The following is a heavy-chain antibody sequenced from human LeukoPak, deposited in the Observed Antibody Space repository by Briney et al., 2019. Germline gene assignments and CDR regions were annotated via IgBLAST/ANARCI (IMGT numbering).Heavy chain of an antibody. CDR3: AREGPMLRGVIGGKIDY. D-gene: IGHD3-10*01. J-gene: IGHJ4*02. V-gene: IGHV3-11*01. CDR1: GFTFSDYY. Sequence: PGGSLRLSCAASGFTFSDYYMSWIRQAPGKGLEWVSYISRSGSFISYTDSVKGRFTISRDNAKNSVYLQMNSLRADDTAVYYCAREGPMLRGVIGGKIDYWGQGTVVTVSS. CDR2: ISRSGSFI.